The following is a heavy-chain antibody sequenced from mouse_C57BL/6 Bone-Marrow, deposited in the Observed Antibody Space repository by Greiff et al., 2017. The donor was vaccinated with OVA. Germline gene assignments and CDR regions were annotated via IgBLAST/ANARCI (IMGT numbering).Heavy chain of an antibody. CDR3: ARDAGDYDGDWYFDV. V-gene: IGHV7-1*01. J-gene: IGHJ1*03. CDR2: SRNKANDYTT. CDR1: GFTFSDFY. D-gene: IGHD2-4*01. Sequence: EVKLVESGGGLVQSGRSLRLSCATSGFTFSDFYMEWVRQAPGKGLEWIAASRNKANDYTTEYSASVKGRFIVSRDTSQSILYLQMNALRAEDTAIYYCARDAGDYDGDWYFDVWGTGTTVTVSS.